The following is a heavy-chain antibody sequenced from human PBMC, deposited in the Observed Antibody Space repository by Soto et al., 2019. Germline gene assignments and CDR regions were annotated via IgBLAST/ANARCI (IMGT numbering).Heavy chain of an antibody. Sequence: EVQLVESGGGLLQPGGSLRLSCAASGFTFSSYNMNWVRQSPGKGLEWVSYIRSDSSTRYYADSVKGRFISSRDNAKNPQYLQMNSLRDEDTAVYYCARGGSGSSWYGDYWGQGTLVTVSS. D-gene: IGHD6-13*01. J-gene: IGHJ4*02. CDR1: GFTFSSYN. CDR3: ARGGSGSSWYGDY. CDR2: IRSDSSTR. V-gene: IGHV3-48*02.